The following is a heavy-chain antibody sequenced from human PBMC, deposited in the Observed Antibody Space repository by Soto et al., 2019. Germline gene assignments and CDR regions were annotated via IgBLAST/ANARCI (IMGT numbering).Heavy chain of an antibody. CDR3: ARDSYDSSGYYSTLNY. J-gene: IGHJ4*02. V-gene: IGHV3-48*01. CDR2: ISSSSSTI. Sequence: EVPLVESGGGLVQPGGSLRLSCAASGFTFSSYSMNWVRQAPGKGLEWVSYISSSSSTIYYADSVKGRFTISRDNAKNSLYLQMNSLRAEDTAVYYCARDSYDSSGYYSTLNYWGQGTLVTVSS. D-gene: IGHD3-22*01. CDR1: GFTFSSYS.